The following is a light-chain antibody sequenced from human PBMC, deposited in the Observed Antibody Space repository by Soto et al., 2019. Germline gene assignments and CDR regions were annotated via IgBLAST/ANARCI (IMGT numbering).Light chain of an antibody. Sequence: ESVLTQSPGTLSLSPGDRATLSCRASQSVRSGHLAWYQQKPGQAPRLVIYDASTRATGIPDRFSGGGSGTDFTLTISRVEPEDFAVYYCYQYGRSESSITFGPGTKVEIK. J-gene: IGKJ3*01. CDR2: DAS. V-gene: IGKV3-20*01. CDR1: QSVRSGH. CDR3: YQYGRSESSIT.